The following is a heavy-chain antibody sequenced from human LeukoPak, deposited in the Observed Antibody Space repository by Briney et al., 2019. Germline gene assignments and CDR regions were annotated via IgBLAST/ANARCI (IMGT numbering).Heavy chain of an antibody. J-gene: IGHJ4*02. CDR3: ARQGAYSSAIGMGY. D-gene: IGHD6-19*01. CDR1: GYTFINYG. CDR2: ISAYNGNT. Sequence: GASVKVSCKASGYTFINYGINWVRQAPGQGLEWMGWISAYNGNTSYAQKFQGRVTMTRDTSTRTVYMEVSSLKPEDTAVYYCARQGAYSSAIGMGYWGQGTLVTVSS. V-gene: IGHV1-18*01.